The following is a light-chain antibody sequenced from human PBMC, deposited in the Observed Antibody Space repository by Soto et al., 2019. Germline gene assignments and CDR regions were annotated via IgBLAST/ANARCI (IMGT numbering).Light chain of an antibody. CDR2: DAS. CDR3: QQRSNWPPWT. V-gene: IGKV3-11*01. J-gene: IGKJ1*01. Sequence: EIVMTQSPATLSLSPGERATLSCRASQSVGKYLVWYQQKPGQAPRLLIYDASNRATGVSARFSGSGYGTDFTLTISSLEPEDFAVYYCQQRSNWPPWTFGQGTKVDIK. CDR1: QSVGKY.